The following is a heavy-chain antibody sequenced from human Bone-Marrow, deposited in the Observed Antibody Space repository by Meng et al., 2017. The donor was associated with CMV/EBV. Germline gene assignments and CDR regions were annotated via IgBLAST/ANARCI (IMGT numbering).Heavy chain of an antibody. CDR1: GYTFTSYD. CDR3: ARAGSHDFWSGYLSYYYYYGMDV. D-gene: IGHD3-3*01. Sequence: ASVKVSCKASGYTFTSYDINWVRQATGQGLEWMGRMNPNSGNTGYAQKFQGRVTITRNTSISTAYMELSSLRSEDTAVYYCARAGSHDFWSGYLSYYYYYGMDVWGQGTTVTVSS. V-gene: IGHV1-8*03. J-gene: IGHJ6*02. CDR2: MNPNSGNT.